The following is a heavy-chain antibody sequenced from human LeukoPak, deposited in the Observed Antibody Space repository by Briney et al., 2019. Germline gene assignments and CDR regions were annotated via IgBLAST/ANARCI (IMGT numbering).Heavy chain of an antibody. CDR3: ARKDSSSNGAFDI. V-gene: IGHV3-30*02. CDR1: GFTFSSYG. Sequence: GGSLRLSCAASGFTFSSYGMHWVREAPGTGLEWVAFIRYDGSNKYYPDSVKGRFTISRDNSKNTLYLQMNSLRAEDTAVYYCARKDSSSNGAFDIWGQGTMVTVSS. CDR2: IRYDGSNK. D-gene: IGHD6-13*01. J-gene: IGHJ3*02.